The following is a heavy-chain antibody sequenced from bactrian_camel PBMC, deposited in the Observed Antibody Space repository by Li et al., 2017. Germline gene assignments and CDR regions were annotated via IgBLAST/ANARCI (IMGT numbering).Heavy chain of an antibody. Sequence: VPLVESGGGLVQAGASLSLSCTASGAGDYNAAWFRQAPGKEEREGVAAILTRDNSTYYADSVKGRFTISQNNAKNTVFLQLKSLRSEDTAMYYCARGQAWSTCSGWTNSQRYPDWGQGTQVTVS. CDR3: ARGQAWSTCSGWTNSQRYPD. CDR2: ILTRDNST. D-gene: IGHD6*01. J-gene: IGHJ4*01. V-gene: IGHV3S63*01. CDR1: GAGDYNA.